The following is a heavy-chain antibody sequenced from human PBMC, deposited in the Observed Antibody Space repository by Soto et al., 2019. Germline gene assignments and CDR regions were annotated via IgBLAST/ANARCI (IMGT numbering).Heavy chain of an antibody. CDR3: XXVDXYXTPTPQDV. V-gene: IGHV1-18*01. CDR2: ISPYSGNT. CDR1: GYIFVNYG. J-gene: IGHJ6*02. Sequence: QVQLVQSGDEVRKPGSSVKVSCKAFGYIFVNYGIAWVRQAPGQGLEWMGWISPYSGNTHYASKVQGRLTMTTDTXXXXXXXXXXXXXXXXXXXXXXXXVDXYXTPTPQDVWGQGTTVTVSS.